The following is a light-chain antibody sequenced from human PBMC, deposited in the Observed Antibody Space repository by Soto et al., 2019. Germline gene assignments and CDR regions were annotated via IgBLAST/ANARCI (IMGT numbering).Light chain of an antibody. V-gene: IGLV2-23*02. J-gene: IGLJ3*02. CDR2: EVN. Sequence: QSALTQPASVSGSHGQSIAISCTGTSSDVGNYDRVSRYQQHPGKAPTLIIYEVNKRPSGVSSRFSGSKSGNMASLTISGLQAEDEADFYCCSSVGGPNWVFGGGTKVTVL. CDR3: CSSVGGPNWV. CDR1: SSDVGNYDR.